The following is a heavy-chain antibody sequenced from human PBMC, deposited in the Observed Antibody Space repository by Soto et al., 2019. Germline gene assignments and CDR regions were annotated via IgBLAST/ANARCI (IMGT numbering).Heavy chain of an antibody. D-gene: IGHD2-2*01. CDR2: ISGSGGST. CDR1: GFTFSSYA. V-gene: IGHV3-23*01. J-gene: IGHJ6*02. Sequence: EVQLLESGGGLVQPGGALRLSCSASGFTFSSYAMSWVRQAPGKGLEWVSAISGSGGSTYYADSVKGRFTISSDNSKNTLYLKMNSLRAEDTAVYYCAKRQTDIVVVPARGLVPSYYYGMDVWGQGTTVTVSS. CDR3: AKRQTDIVVVPARGLVPSYYYGMDV.